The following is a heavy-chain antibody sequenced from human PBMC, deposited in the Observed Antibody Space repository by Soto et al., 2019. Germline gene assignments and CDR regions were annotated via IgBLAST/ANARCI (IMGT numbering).Heavy chain of an antibody. V-gene: IGHV4-31*03. D-gene: IGHD4-17*01. J-gene: IGHJ4*02. Sequence: QVQLQESGPGLVKPSQTLSLTFTVSGGSISSGGYYWSWIRQHPGKGLEWIGYIYYSGSTYYNPSLKSRVTISVDTSKNQFSLKLSSVTAADTAVYYCARMALMTTVTTEFDYWGQGTLVTVSS. CDR2: IYYSGST. CDR1: GGSISSGGYY. CDR3: ARMALMTTVTTEFDY.